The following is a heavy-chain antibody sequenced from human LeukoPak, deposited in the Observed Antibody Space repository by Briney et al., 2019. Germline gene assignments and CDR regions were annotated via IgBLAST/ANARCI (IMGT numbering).Heavy chain of an antibody. D-gene: IGHD3-16*01. V-gene: IGHV4-61*02. J-gene: IGHJ6*04. CDR3: ARGPLGLSCMDV. CDR2: IYTSGST. CDR1: GGSISSSSYY. Sequence: SETLSLTCTVSGGSISSSSYYWSWIRQPAGKGLEWIGRIYTSGSTNYNPSLKSRVTISVDTSKNQFSLKLSSVTAADTAVYYCARGPLGLSCMDVWGKGTTVTVSS.